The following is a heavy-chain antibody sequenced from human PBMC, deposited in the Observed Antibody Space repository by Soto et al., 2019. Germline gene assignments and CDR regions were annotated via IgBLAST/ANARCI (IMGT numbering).Heavy chain of an antibody. CDR1: GFTFSSYA. CDR2: ISYDGNNK. Sequence: GGSLRLSCAASGFTFSSYAMHWVRQAPGKGLEWVAVISYDGNNKYYADSVKGRFTISRDNSKNTLYLQMNSLRPEDTAVYFCATEMTTIHLRYFFDYWGQGTLVTVSS. D-gene: IGHD4-4*01. V-gene: IGHV3-30-3*01. CDR3: ATEMTTIHLRYFFDY. J-gene: IGHJ4*02.